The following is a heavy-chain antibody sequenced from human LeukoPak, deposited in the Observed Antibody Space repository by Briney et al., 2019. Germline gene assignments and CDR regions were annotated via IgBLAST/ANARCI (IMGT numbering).Heavy chain of an antibody. CDR3: ASAREYCGSAECYEYFQH. J-gene: IGHJ1*01. Sequence: PGGSLRLSCAASGFTVGTNSMSWVRQSPGKGLEWVSVIYSGGSTYYADSVNGRFTISRDNSRNTLLLQMNNLRAEDTALYYCASAREYCGSAECYEYFQHWGQGTLVTVS. V-gene: IGHV3-53*05. CDR1: GFTVGTNS. CDR2: IYSGGST. D-gene: IGHD2-21*01.